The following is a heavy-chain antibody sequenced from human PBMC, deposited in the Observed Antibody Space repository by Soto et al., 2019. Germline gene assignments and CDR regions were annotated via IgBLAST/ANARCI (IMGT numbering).Heavy chain of an antibody. J-gene: IGHJ6*02. CDR2: ISSDGDTI. CDR3: TKGGYDLIYYFGMDV. V-gene: IGHV3-9*01. Sequence: EVQLIESGGGWVQPGTSLRVSCAASGFTFHEYAMHWVRQAPGKGLEWVSGISSDGDTIAYADPVQGRFTVFRDNAKNSLYLQRNSLRAEDTALYYCTKGGYDLIYYFGMDVWGQGTTVTVSS. D-gene: IGHD5-12*01. CDR1: GFTFHEYA.